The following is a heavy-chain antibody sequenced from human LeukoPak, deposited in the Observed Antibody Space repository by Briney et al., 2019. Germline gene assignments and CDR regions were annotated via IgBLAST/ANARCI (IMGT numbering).Heavy chain of an antibody. D-gene: IGHD6-13*01. CDR1: GFTFSSYS. CDR3: ARDRVIAAAAPPYYYYYMDV. V-gene: IGHV3-21*01. Sequence: PGGSLRLSCAASGFTFSSYSMNWVRQAPGKGLEWVSSISSSSSYIYYADSVKGRLTISRDNAKNSLYLQMNSLRAEDTAVYYCARDRVIAAAAPPYYYYYMDVWGKGTTVTISS. J-gene: IGHJ6*03. CDR2: ISSSSSYI.